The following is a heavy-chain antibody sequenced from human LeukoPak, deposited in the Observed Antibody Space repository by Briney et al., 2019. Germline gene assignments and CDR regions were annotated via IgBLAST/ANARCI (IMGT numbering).Heavy chain of an antibody. D-gene: IGHD2-21*02. V-gene: IGHV3-53*01. J-gene: IGHJ4*02. CDR3: ARGGVTAALIDY. CDR1: GFSVSSNY. CDR2: LYSSGTT. Sequence: GGSLRLSCAASGFSVSSNYMSWVRQGPDKGLELVSVLYSSGTTYYADSVKGRFIISRDNSKNTVYLQMNRLRAEDTALYYCARGGVTAALIDYWGQGTLVTVSS.